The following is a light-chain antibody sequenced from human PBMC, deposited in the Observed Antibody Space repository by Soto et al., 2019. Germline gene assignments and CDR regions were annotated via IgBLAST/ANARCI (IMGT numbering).Light chain of an antibody. V-gene: IGLV3-1*01. J-gene: IGLJ2*01. CDR3: QAWDSSTPVV. CDR2: QDS. CDR1: KLGDKY. Sequence: SYELTQTPSVSVSPGQTASITCSGEKLGDKYACWYQQKPGQSPVLVIYQDSKRPSGIPERFSGSKSGHTATLTISGTQAMDEADYYCQAWDSSTPVVFGGGTKLTVL.